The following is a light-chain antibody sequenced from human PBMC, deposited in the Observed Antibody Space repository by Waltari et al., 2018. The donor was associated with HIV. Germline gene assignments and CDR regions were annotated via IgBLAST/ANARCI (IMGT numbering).Light chain of an antibody. CDR2: DVS. V-gene: IGLV2-11*01. Sequence: QSALTQPRSVSGSPGQSVTISCTGTSIDVGAYKYVSWYKQHPGKAPKFMIYDVSKRPSGVPDRFSGSKSGNTASLTISGLQADDEAIYYCCSYAGTYEVVFGGGTKLTVL. CDR3: CSYAGTYEVV. CDR1: SIDVGAYKY. J-gene: IGLJ2*01.